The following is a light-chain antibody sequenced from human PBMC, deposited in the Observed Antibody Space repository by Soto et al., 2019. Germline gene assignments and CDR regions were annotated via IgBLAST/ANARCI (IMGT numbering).Light chain of an antibody. J-gene: IGKJ1*01. Sequence: DIQMTQSPSTLSGSVGDRVTITCRASQTISSWLVWYQQKPGKAPKLLIYKASTLKSGVPSRFSGSGSGTEFTLTISSLQPDDFATYYCQHYNSYSVAFGQGTKVEL. V-gene: IGKV1-5*03. CDR2: KAS. CDR1: QTISSW. CDR3: QHYNSYSVA.